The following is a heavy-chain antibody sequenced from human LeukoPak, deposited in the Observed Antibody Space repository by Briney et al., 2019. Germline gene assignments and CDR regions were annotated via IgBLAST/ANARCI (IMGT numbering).Heavy chain of an antibody. J-gene: IGHJ6*02. Sequence: GGALRLSCAASGFTFSSYWMSWVRQAPGKGLEWVANIKQDGSEKYYVDSVKGRFTISRDNAKNSLCLQMNSLRAEDTAVYYRARVGLYYYYSGMDVWGQGTTVT. CDR2: IKQDGSEK. V-gene: IGHV3-7*05. CDR3: ARVGLYYYYSGMDV. CDR1: GFTFSSYW.